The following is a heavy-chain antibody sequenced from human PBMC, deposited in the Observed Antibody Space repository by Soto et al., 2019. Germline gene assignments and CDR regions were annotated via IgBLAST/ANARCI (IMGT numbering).Heavy chain of an antibody. Sequence: ASVKVSCKASGYTFTSYYMHWVRQAPGQGLEWMGIINPSGGSTSYAQKFQGRVTMTRDTSTSTVYMELSSLRSEDTAVHYCASIPSSTMVRGVDNWFDPWGQGTLVTVSS. CDR2: INPSGGST. V-gene: IGHV1-46*01. CDR3: ASIPSSTMVRGVDNWFDP. D-gene: IGHD3-10*01. J-gene: IGHJ5*02. CDR1: GYTFTSYY.